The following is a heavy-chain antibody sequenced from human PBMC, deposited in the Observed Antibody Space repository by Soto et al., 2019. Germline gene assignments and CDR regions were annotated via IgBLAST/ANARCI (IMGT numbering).Heavy chain of an antibody. CDR2: IKSKTDGGTT. Sequence: GGSLRLSCPASVFAFSNACMSWVRQAPGKGLEWVGRIKSKTDGGTTNYAVPVKGRFTISRDDSKNTLYLQMNSLKTEDTAVYFCSTAPISLWGQGTLVTVSS. V-gene: IGHV3-15*01. CDR1: VFAFSNAC. CDR3: STAPISL. J-gene: IGHJ4*02.